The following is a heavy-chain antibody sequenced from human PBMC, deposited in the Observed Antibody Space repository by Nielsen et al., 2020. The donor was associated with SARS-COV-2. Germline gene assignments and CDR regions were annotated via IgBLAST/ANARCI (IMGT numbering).Heavy chain of an antibody. J-gene: IGHJ4*02. CDR3: TTYYDSSGYYLFDF. D-gene: IGHD3-22*01. Sequence: GGSLRLSCAASGFTFSNAWMSWARQAPGKGLEWVGRIKSKTDGGTTDYAAPVKGRFSISRDDSKNTLYLQMNSLITEDTAVYFCTTYYDSSGYYLFDFWGQGTLVTVSS. V-gene: IGHV3-15*01. CDR1: GFTFSNAW. CDR2: IKSKTDGGTT.